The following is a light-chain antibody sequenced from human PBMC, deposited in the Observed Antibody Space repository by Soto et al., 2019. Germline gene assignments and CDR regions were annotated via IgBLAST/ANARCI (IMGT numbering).Light chain of an antibody. CDR2: EVT. Sequence: QSALTQPPSESGSPGQSVTVSCTGTSSDIGGYYYFSWYQQHPGKAPKLIIYEVTKRPSGVPDRFSGSKSGNTASLTVSGLPAEDEADDYCSSYAGSKNFVFGAGTKLTVL. V-gene: IGLV2-8*01. CDR3: SSYAGSKNFV. J-gene: IGLJ1*01. CDR1: SSDIGGYYY.